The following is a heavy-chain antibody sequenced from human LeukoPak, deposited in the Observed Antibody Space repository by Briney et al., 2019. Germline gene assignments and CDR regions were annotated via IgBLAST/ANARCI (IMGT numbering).Heavy chain of an antibody. J-gene: IGHJ5*02. D-gene: IGHD3-3*01. CDR2: IYTSGST. CDR1: GGSISSGSYY. V-gene: IGHV4-61*02. Sequence: SETLSLTCTVSGGSISSGSYYWSWIRQPAGKGLEWIGRIYTSGSTNYNPSLKSRVTTSVDTSKKQFSLKLRYVTAADTAVYYCAREIDFWSDPNWFDPWGQGTLVTVSS. CDR3: AREIDFWSDPNWFDP.